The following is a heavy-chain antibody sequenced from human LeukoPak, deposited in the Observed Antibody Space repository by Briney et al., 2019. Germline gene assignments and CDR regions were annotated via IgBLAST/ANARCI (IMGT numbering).Heavy chain of an antibody. CDR3: ARSPDRVRPTPYFYMDV. CDR1: HYTFTNYG. D-gene: IGHD3-22*01. CDR2: ISPYNGNT. V-gene: IGHV1-18*01. Sequence: ASVEVSCKAAHYTFTNYGISWVRQAPGQGLEWLGWISPYNGNTHFAQKLQGRLTMTSDTSTNTVYMKMRSLSSDDTAVYYCARSPDRVRPTPYFYMDVWGIGTTVIVSS. J-gene: IGHJ6*03.